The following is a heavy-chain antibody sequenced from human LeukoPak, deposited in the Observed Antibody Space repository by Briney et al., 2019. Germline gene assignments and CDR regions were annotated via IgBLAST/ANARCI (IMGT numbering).Heavy chain of an antibody. CDR1: VYTFSGFY. D-gene: IGHD2-2*01. V-gene: IGHV1-46*01. Sequence: ASVKVSCKASVYTFSGFYVHWVRQAPGQGLEWMGIIKVSGGRTDYAQKFQGRVTMTRDMSTSTLYMELSNLRSEDTAVYYCAREPPESYHFDYWGQGTLVTVSS. J-gene: IGHJ4*02. CDR3: AREPPESYHFDY. CDR2: IKVSGGRT.